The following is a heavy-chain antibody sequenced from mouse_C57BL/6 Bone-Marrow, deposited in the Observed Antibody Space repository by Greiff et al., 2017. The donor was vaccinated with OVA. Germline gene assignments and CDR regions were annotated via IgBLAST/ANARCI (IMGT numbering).Heavy chain of an antibody. CDR2: IWSGGST. Sequence: VHLVESGPGLVQPSQSLSITCTVSGFSLTSYGVHWVRQSPGKGLEWLGVIWSGGSTDYNAAFISRLSISKDNSKSQVFFKMNSLQADDTAIYYCARKDGNPWFAYWGQGTLVTVSA. CDR1: GFSLTSYG. V-gene: IGHV2-2*01. CDR3: ARKDGNPWFAY. D-gene: IGHD2-1*01. J-gene: IGHJ3*01.